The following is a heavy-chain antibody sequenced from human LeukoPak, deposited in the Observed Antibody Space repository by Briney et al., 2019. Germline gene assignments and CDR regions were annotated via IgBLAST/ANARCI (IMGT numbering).Heavy chain of an antibody. V-gene: IGHV3-7*01. CDR1: GFTFTSYW. J-gene: IGHJ4*02. CDR2: IKQDGSEK. D-gene: IGHD3-22*01. CDR3: ARVRGYYDSSGYYSYYFDY. Sequence: GGSLRLSCVASGFTFTSYWMSWVRQAPAKGLEWVANIKQDGSEKYYVDSVRGRFTISRDNAKNSLYLQMNSLRAEDTAVYNCARVRGYYDSSGYYSYYFDYWGQGTLVTVSS.